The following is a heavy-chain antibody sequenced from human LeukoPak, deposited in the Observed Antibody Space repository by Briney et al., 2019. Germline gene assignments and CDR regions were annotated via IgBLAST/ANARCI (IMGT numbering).Heavy chain of an antibody. CDR2: ISSTSYTI. J-gene: IGHJ6*02. V-gene: IGHV3-48*01. CDR1: GFTVSGNY. CDR3: ARDIGMDV. Sequence: PGGSLRLSCAASGFTVSGNYMSWVRQAPGKGLEWLSYISSTSYTIYYADSVKGRFTISRDNAKNSLYLHMSSLRAEDTAVYYCARDIGMDVWGQGTTVTVSS.